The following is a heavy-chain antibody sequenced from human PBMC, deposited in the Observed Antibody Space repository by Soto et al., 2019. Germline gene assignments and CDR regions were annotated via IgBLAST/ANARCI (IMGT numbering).Heavy chain of an antibody. V-gene: IGHV3-30-3*01. D-gene: IGHD4-17*01. Sequence: QVQLVESGGGVVQPGRSLRLSCAASGFTFSSYAMHWVRQAPGKGLEWVAVISYDGSNKYYADSVKGRFTISRDNSKTPLYLQMNSLRAEDTAVYYCAREDGDYVLSPLFDPWGQGTLVTVSS. CDR3: AREDGDYVLSPLFDP. CDR2: ISYDGSNK. CDR1: GFTFSSYA. J-gene: IGHJ5*02.